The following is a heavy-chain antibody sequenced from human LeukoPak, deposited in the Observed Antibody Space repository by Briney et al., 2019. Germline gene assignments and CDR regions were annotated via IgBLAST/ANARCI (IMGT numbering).Heavy chain of an antibody. CDR1: GGTFSSYA. J-gene: IGHJ2*01. Sequence: SVKVSCKASGGTFSSYAISWVRQAPGQGLEWMGRIIPILGIANYAQKFQGRVTITADKSTSTAYMELSSLISEDTAVYYCARAPSIVGATFSYWYFDLWGRGTLVTVSS. D-gene: IGHD1-26*01. CDR2: IIPILGIA. CDR3: ARAPSIVGATFSYWYFDL. V-gene: IGHV1-69*04.